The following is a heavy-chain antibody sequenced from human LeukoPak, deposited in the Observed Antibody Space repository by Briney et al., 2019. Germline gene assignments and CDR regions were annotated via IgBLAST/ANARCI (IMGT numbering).Heavy chain of an antibody. D-gene: IGHD2-15*01. V-gene: IGHV1-18*01. CDR1: GYTFTSYG. CDR2: ISAYNGNT. J-gene: IGHJ1*01. CDR3: ARDGPLYCSGGSCYSYFQH. Sequence: ASVKVSFKASGYTFTSYGISWVRQAPGQGLEWMGWISAYNGNTNYAQKLQGRVTMTTDTSTSTAYMELRSLRSDDTAVYYCARDGPLYCSGGSCYSYFQHWGQGTLVTVSS.